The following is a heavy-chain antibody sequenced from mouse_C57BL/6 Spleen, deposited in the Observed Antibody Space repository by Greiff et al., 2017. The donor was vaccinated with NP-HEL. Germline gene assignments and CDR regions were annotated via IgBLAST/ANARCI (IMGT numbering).Heavy chain of an antibody. CDR1: GYAFSSSW. CDR2: IYPGDGDT. V-gene: IGHV1-82*01. Sequence: VQLQQSGPELVKPGASVNISCKASGYAFSSSWMNWVKQRPGKGLEWIGRIYPGDGDTNYNGKFKGKATLTADKSSSTAYMQLSSLTSEDSAVYFCARSGDWPAWFAYWGQGTLVTVSA. CDR3: ARSGDWPAWFAY. D-gene: IGHD3-1*01. J-gene: IGHJ3*01.